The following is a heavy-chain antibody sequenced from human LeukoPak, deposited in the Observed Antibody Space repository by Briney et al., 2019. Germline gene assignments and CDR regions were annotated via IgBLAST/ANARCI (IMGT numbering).Heavy chain of an antibody. Sequence: GGSPRLSCAASGFTFSSYATHWVRQAPGKGLEWVAVISYDGSNKYYADSVKGRFTISRDNSKNTLYLQMNSLRAEDTAVYYCASAEGSYCYDRSHFGDDYWGQGTLVTVSS. CDR3: ASAEGSYCYDRSHFGDDY. D-gene: IGHD3-22*01. V-gene: IGHV3-30*01. J-gene: IGHJ4*02. CDR2: ISYDGSNK. CDR1: GFTFSSYA.